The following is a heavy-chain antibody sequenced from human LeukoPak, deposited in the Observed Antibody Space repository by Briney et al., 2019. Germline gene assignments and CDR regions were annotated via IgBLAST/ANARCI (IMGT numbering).Heavy chain of an antibody. V-gene: IGHV5-51*01. CDR1: GYSFTSYW. CDR2: IYPGDSDT. Sequence: GESLKISGKGSGYSFTSYWIGWVRQMPGKGLEWMGIIYPGDSDTRYSPSFQGQVTISADKSISTAYLQWSSLEASDTAMYYCARRRDGYNWAFDYWGQGTLVTVSS. CDR3: ARRRDGYNWAFDY. J-gene: IGHJ4*02. D-gene: IGHD5-24*01.